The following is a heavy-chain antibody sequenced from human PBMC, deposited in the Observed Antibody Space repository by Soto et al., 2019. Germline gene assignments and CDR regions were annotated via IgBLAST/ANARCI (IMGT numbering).Heavy chain of an antibody. CDR1: GFTFSNYA. Sequence: EVQLLESGGGLVQPGGSLRLSCAASGFTFSNYAMSWVRQAPGKGLEWVSAISSHGDSTYYADSVKGRFTVSRDNSRNTLYLQMSSLRAEDTAVYYCANSFSPSSTTWHSHFDHWGQGTLVTVSS. CDR2: ISSHGDST. CDR3: ANSFSPSSTTWHSHFDH. J-gene: IGHJ4*02. D-gene: IGHD6-13*01. V-gene: IGHV3-23*01.